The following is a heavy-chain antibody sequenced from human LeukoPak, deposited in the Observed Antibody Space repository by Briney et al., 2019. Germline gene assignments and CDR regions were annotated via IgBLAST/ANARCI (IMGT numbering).Heavy chain of an antibody. CDR1: GFTFADYA. J-gene: IGHJ4*02. V-gene: IGHV3-9*01. CDR2: IRWNSGTI. D-gene: IGHD3-10*01. CDR3: AKDRIKYGSGSYGIDY. Sequence: SLRPSCAASGFTFADYAMHWVRQAPGKGREWVSGIRWNSGTIGYADSVKGRFTISRDNAKNSLYLQMNSLRAEDTALYYCAKDRIKYGSGSYGIDYWGQGTLVTVSS.